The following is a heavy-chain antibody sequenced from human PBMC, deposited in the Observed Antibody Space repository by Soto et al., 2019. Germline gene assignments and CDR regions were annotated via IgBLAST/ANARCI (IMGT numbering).Heavy chain of an antibody. V-gene: IGHV1-3*01. D-gene: IGHD3-10*01. CDR3: ASPSYGSGSYY. CDR2: INAGNGNT. CDR1: GYTFSNYL. J-gene: IGHJ4*02. Sequence: QVQLVQSGAEVKKPGASVKVSCKASGYTFSNYLLHWVRQAPGQGLEWMGWINAGNGNTKYSQKFQGRVIFTRDTSASTAYIELSSLRSEDTAVYYCASPSYGSGSYYWGQGTLVIVSS.